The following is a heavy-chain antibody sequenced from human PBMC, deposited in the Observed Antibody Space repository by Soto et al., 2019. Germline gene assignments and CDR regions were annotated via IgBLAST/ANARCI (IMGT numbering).Heavy chain of an antibody. CDR2: ISRSSSTI. V-gene: IGHV3-48*02. J-gene: IGHJ6*02. CDR3: ARDPPNFYYYGMDV. CDR1: GFTLSSYS. Sequence: RLSCAASGFTLSSYSMTWVRQAPGKGLEWLSYISRSSSTINYADSVKGRFTISRDNAKNSVYLELNSLRDEDTAVYYCARDPPNFYYYGMDVWGQGTTVTVSS.